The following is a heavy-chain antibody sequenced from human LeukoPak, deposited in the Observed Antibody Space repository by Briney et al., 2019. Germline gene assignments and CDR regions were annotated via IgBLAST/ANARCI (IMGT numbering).Heavy chain of an antibody. D-gene: IGHD6-13*01. J-gene: IGHJ5*02. CDR2: IHDSGST. CDR3: ARLVAAAGNNWFDP. CDR1: GDSISSGGYS. Sequence: SETLSLTCAVSGDSISSGGYSWSWIRQTPGKGLEWIAYIHDSGSTYNNPSLKSRLSISIDTSKNQFSLKLNSLTAADTAVYYCARLVAAAGNNWFDPWGQGTLVTVSS. V-gene: IGHV4-30-4*07.